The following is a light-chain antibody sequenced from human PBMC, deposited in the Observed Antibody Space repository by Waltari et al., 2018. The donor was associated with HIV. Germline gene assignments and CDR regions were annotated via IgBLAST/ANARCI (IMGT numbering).Light chain of an antibody. J-gene: IGLJ2*01. Sequence: SNELTQPPSLSVAPGQTAGITCSGDVLSRQYSYWYRQTPGQAPVMVMYRDTERPSGIPGRFSGSKSGTTVTLTIGGVQAEDEADYYCQSGDNSGPHVVFGGGTTLTVL. V-gene: IGLV3-25*03. CDR1: VLSRQY. CDR2: RDT. CDR3: QSGDNSGPHVV.